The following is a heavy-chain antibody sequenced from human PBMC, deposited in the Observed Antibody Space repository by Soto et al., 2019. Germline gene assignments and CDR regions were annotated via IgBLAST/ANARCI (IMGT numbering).Heavy chain of an antibody. J-gene: IGHJ5*02. Sequence: QVRLVQSGAEVKKPGASVKVSCKSSGYTFTKFGISWVRQAPGQGLEWMGWNSAYNDNTNYAQKLQGRVTMTSDTSTSTAYMELRSMRSADTAVYYCARLLKGGDVTEHCFDPWGQGTLVTVSS. D-gene: IGHD3-10*02. CDR3: ARLLKGGDVTEHCFDP. CDR2: NSAYNDNT. CDR1: GYTFTKFG. V-gene: IGHV1-18*01.